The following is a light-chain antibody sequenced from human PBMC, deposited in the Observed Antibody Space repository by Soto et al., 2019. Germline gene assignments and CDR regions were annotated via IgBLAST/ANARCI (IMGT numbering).Light chain of an antibody. J-gene: IGKJ4*01. V-gene: IGKV3-15*01. Sequence: ENVVKQSVVTVSLTQRERATLSCRASQTIRSDLAWYQQKPGQPPRLLISDASARATGIPARFNGSGSGTEFTLAITSLQSEDFAIYYCHEYNIWPLTFAGGTKVDIK. CDR2: DAS. CDR1: QTIRSD. CDR3: HEYNIWPLT.